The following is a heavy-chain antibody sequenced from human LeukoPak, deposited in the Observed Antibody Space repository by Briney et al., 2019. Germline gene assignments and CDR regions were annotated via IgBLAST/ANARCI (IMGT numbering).Heavy chain of an antibody. CDR1: GGSISSGSYY. J-gene: IGHJ4*02. CDR3: ARERPGGGSYGPAVDY. Sequence: SETLSLTCTVSGGSISSGSYYWSWIRQPAGKGLEWIGRIYTSGSTNYNPSLKSRVTISVDTSKNQFSLKLSSVTAADTAVYYCARERPGGGSYGPAVDYWGQGTLVTVSS. CDR2: IYTSGST. D-gene: IGHD1-26*01. V-gene: IGHV4-61*02.